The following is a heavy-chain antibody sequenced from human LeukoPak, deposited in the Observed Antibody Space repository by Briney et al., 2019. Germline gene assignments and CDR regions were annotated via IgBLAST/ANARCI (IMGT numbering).Heavy chain of an antibody. CDR3: ARHPPLSGTLYYYYGMDV. CDR1: GYTFTSYD. D-gene: IGHD1-14*01. J-gene: IGHJ6*02. V-gene: IGHV1-8*01. CDR2: MNPNSGNT. Sequence: ASVKVSCKASGYTFTSYDINWVRQATGQGLEWMGWMNPNSGNTGYAQKFQGRVTMTRSTSISTAYMELSSLRSEDTAVYYCARHPPLSGTLYYYYGMDVWGQGTTVTVSS.